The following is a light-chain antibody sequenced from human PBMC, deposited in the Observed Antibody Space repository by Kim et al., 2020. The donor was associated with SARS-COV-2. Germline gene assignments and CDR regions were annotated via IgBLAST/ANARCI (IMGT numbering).Light chain of an antibody. CDR2: GAS. V-gene: IGKV3-20*01. Sequence: SPADRPTLSCRASQSVSSSYLAWYQQKPGQAPRLLIYGASSRATGIPDRFSGSGSGTDFNLTISRLGPEDFAVYYCQQYGSSPWTFGQGTKVDIK. J-gene: IGKJ1*01. CDR1: QSVSSSY. CDR3: QQYGSSPWT.